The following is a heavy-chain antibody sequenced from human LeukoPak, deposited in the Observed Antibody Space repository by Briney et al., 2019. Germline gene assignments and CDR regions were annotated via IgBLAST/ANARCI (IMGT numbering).Heavy chain of an antibody. D-gene: IGHD2-2*02. V-gene: IGHV3-48*01. CDR1: GFTFSTYS. J-gene: IGHJ4*02. Sequence: GGSLRLSCAASGFTFSTYSMNWVRQAPGKGLEWISYISSSSTSIYYADSVKGRFTISRDNAKNSLYLQMNSLSAEDTAVYYCAKLGYCSSISCYILDYWGQGTLVTV. CDR3: AKLGYCSSISCYILDY. CDR2: ISSSSTSI.